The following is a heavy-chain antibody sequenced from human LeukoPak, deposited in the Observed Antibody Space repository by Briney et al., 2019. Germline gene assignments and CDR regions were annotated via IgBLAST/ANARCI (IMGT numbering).Heavy chain of an antibody. CDR2: ISSSSNYI. V-gene: IGHV3-21*01. Sequence: PGGSLRLSCAASGFTFSSYEMNWVRQAPGKGLEWVSSISSSSNYIHYADSVKGRFTISRDNAKNSLYLQINSLRAEDTAVYYCASGTGYTNGCFDYWGQGTLVTVSS. J-gene: IGHJ4*02. D-gene: IGHD6-19*01. CDR1: GFTFSSYE. CDR3: ASGTGYTNGCFDY.